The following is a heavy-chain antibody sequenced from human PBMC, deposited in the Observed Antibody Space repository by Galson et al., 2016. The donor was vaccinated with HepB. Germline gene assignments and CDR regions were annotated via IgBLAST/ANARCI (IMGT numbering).Heavy chain of an antibody. Sequence: ETLSLTCGVSGASISSSNWWSWVRQPPGKGLEWIGEIYESGSINYNPSPKSRVTISVDKSKTHFSLQLTSVTAAATAVYFCARPLMSFWRVPFEYWGQVALVIVSS. CDR1: GASISSSNW. V-gene: IGHV4-4*01. D-gene: IGHD3-3*01. CDR2: IYESGSI. CDR3: ARPLMSFWRVPFEY. J-gene: IGHJ4*02.